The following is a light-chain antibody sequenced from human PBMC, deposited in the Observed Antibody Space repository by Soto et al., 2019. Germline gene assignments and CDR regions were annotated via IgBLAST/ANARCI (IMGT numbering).Light chain of an antibody. CDR1: HDISNY. CDR3: QKHNTVPLT. V-gene: IGKV1-27*01. J-gene: IGKJ3*01. Sequence: QMTQSPSSLSASVGDRVTITCRVSHDISNYVAWLQQKPGKAPKLLIYAASTLQPGVPSRFSGGGSGVDFTLTISSLQPEDVATYYCQKHNTVPLTFGPGTKVDIK. CDR2: AAS.